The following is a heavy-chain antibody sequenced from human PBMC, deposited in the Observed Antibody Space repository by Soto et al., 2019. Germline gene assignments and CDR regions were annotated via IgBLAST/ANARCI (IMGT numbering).Heavy chain of an antibody. J-gene: IGHJ6*02. Sequence: QVQLVQSGAEVKKPGSSVKVSCKASGGTFSSYAISWVRQAPGQGLEWMGGIIPIFGTANYAQKFQGRVTITAXXSXSXXYMELSSLRSEDTAVYYCVLRGVAEDYYYCCGMDVWGQGTTVTVSS. CDR3: VLRGVAEDYYYCCGMDV. D-gene: IGHD4-17*01. V-gene: IGHV1-69*12. CDR1: GGTFSSYA. CDR2: IIPIFGTA.